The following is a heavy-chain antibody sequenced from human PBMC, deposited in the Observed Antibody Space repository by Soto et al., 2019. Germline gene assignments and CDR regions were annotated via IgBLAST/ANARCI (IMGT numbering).Heavy chain of an antibody. Sequence: QLLQSGGGLVQPGGSLTLSCAASGFTFGTTDMSWVRQAPGEGLEWVSTIDGSGGITYYADSVKGRFTISRDNSRNTVYLQMNSLRVDDTALYYCVKNSGWFNNWGQGALVTVSS. D-gene: IGHD6-19*01. V-gene: IGHV3-23*01. CDR2: IDGSGGIT. CDR3: VKNSGWFNN. J-gene: IGHJ4*02. CDR1: GFTFGTTD.